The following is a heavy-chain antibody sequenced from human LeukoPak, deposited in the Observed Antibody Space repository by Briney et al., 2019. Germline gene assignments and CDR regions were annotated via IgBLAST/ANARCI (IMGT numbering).Heavy chain of an antibody. D-gene: IGHD6-6*01. J-gene: IGHJ5*02. CDR2: INPTSFGT. Sequence: GASVKVSCKASGYTFTGYYIHWVRQAPGQGLEWMGWINPTSFGTKYEQKFQGRVTMTRDTSISTAYMELSRLRSDDTAVYYCATASSAPWGQGTLVTVSS. CDR1: GYTFTGYY. V-gene: IGHV1-2*02. CDR3: ATASSAP.